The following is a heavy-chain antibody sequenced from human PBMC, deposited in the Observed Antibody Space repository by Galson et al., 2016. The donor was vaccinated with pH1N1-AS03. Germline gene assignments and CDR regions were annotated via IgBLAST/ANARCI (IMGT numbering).Heavy chain of an antibody. D-gene: IGHD3-16*01. CDR1: GLIFSNSA. CDR2: MSYDGGNE. Sequence: SLRLSCAASGLIFSNSAMHWVRQAPGKGLEWVAVMSYDGGNEYYADAVKGRFTISRDHSRNTLYLQMNGLRVEDTAEYYCAAGDYVAASFDNWGQGTLVTVSS. V-gene: IGHV3-30-3*01. CDR3: AAGDYVAASFDN. J-gene: IGHJ4*02.